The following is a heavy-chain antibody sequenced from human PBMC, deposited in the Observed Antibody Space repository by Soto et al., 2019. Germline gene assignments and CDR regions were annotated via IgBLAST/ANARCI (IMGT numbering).Heavy chain of an antibody. CDR1: GGSINSDDSF. J-gene: IGHJ4*02. V-gene: IGHV4-39*01. CDR2: LYYGGST. Sequence: SETLSLTCSVSGGSINSDDSFWGWVRQSPGKGLEWIGSLYYGGSTFYNPSLKSRVTISLDTSKNQFSLRLTSVTAADTAIYYCARQLPVGATSFIDYWGQGTLVTVSS. D-gene: IGHD1-26*01. CDR3: ARQLPVGATSFIDY.